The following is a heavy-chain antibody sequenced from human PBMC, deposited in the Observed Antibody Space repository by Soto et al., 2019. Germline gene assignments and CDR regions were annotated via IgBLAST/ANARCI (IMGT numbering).Heavy chain of an antibody. CDR1: GYTFSGYH. J-gene: IGHJ5*01. D-gene: IGHD2-2*02. CDR3: AREGATRRPSRPAIGWLES. CDR2: INVYNGET. V-gene: IGHV1-2*02. Sequence: QVHLVQSGAEVKTPGASVKVSCKASGYTFSGYHMHWVRQAPGQGLEWMGWINVYNGETNIAQKFRGRVAMTRDTSITTAYVELSRLRFDDTAVYFCAREGATRRPSRPAIGWLESWGQGTLVTVSS.